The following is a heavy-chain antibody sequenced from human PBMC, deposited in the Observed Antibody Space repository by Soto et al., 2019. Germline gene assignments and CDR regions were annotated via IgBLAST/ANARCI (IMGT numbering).Heavy chain of an antibody. CDR3: ARSCTNGVCYSAIYGMDF. Sequence: SVKVSCKASGGTFSGYAISWVRQAPGQGLEWMGGIIPIFGTANYAQKFQGRVTITADESTSTAYMELSSLRSEDTAVYYCARSCTNGVCYSAIYGMDFWGQGTNDTGSS. CDR2: IIPIFGTA. J-gene: IGHJ6*02. V-gene: IGHV1-69*13. D-gene: IGHD2-8*01. CDR1: GGTFSGYA.